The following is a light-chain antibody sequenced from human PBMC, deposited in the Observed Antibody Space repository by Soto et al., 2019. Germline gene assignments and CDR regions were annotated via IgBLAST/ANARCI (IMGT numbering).Light chain of an antibody. J-gene: IGKJ1*01. CDR2: TIS. Sequence: EVVMTQSPATLSVSPGERATLSCRASETVNSNLAWYQQKPGQAPRLLIYTISIRATGVPARFSGSGSGTEFTLTISRLEPEDFAVYYCQQYGSSGTFGQGTMVDI. CDR1: ETVNSN. V-gene: IGKV3-15*01. CDR3: QQYGSSGT.